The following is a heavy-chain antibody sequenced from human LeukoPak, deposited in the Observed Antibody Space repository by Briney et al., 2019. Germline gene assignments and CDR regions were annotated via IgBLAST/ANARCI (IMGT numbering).Heavy chain of an antibody. CDR1: GFTFSTYW. Sequence: GGSLRLSCAASGFTFSTYWMHWVRQVPEKGLVWVSRISSDGTNANYADSVKGRFTISRDNAKNTLYLQMNSLRAEDTAVYYCVLLSLTPGWGQGTLVTVSA. J-gene: IGHJ4*02. CDR2: ISSDGTNA. D-gene: IGHD3-10*01. V-gene: IGHV3-74*01. CDR3: VLLSLTPG.